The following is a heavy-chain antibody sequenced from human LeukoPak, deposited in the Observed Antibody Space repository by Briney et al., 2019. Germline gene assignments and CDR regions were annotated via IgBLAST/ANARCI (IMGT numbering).Heavy chain of an antibody. CDR2: IYTSGST. Sequence: SETLSLTCTVSGGSISSYYWSWIRQPAGKGLEWIGRIYTSGSTNYNPSLKSRVSMSVDTSKNQFSLKLSSVTAADTAVYYCARDIVVVAASGPEYNWFDPWGQGTLVTVSS. V-gene: IGHV4-4*07. J-gene: IGHJ5*02. CDR1: GGSISSYY. CDR3: ARDIVVVAASGPEYNWFDP. D-gene: IGHD2-2*01.